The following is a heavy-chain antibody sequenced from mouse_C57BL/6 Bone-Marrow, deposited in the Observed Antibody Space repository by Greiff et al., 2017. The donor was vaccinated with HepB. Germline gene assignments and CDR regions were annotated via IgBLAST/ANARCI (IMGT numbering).Heavy chain of an antibody. Sequence: EVKLQESGGDLVKPGGSLKLSCAASGFTFSSYGMSWVRQTPDKRLEWVATISSGGSYTYYPDSVKGRFTISRDNAKNTLYLQMSSLKSEDTAMYYCARQEGKGDYWGQGTTLTVSS. CDR3: ARQEGKGDY. J-gene: IGHJ2*01. V-gene: IGHV5-6*01. CDR2: ISSGGSYT. CDR1: GFTFSSYG.